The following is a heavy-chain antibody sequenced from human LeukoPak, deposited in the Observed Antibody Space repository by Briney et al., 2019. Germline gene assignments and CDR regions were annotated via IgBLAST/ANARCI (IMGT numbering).Heavy chain of an antibody. CDR3: ARDAITMAGTDV. CDR1: GGSISSSSYY. V-gene: IGHV4-39*07. D-gene: IGHD6-19*01. CDR2: IYYSGST. J-gene: IGHJ4*02. Sequence: PSETLSLTCTVSGGSISSSSYYWGWLRPPPGKGLEWIGSIYYSGSTYYNPSLKSRVTISVDTSKNQFSLKLSSVTAADTAVYFRARDAITMAGTDVWGQGTLVTVSS.